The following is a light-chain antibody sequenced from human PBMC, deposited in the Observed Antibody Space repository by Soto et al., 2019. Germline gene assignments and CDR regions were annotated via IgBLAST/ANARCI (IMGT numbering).Light chain of an antibody. CDR1: ESVTSIF. CDR3: QQFGRSGLT. CDR2: GAT. V-gene: IGKV3-20*01. J-gene: IGKJ4*01. Sequence: EIVLTQSPGTLSLSPGERATLSCRASESVTSIFLGWYQQKPGQAPRLLFYGATSRATGTPDRFSASGSGTEFTLTVSRLEPEDSAVYYCQQFGRSGLTFGGGTKVEIK.